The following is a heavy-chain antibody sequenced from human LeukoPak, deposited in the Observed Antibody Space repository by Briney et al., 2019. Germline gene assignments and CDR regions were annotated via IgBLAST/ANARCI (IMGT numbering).Heavy chain of an antibody. D-gene: IGHD5-12*01. J-gene: IGHJ3*02. Sequence: AAVKVSCKASGYTFTSYDINWVRQATGQGLEWMGWMNPNSGNTGYAQKFQGRVTMTRNTSISTAYMELSSLRSEDTAVYYCARGVATMGDAFDIWGQGTMVTVSS. CDR1: GYTFTSYD. CDR2: MNPNSGNT. V-gene: IGHV1-8*01. CDR3: ARGVATMGDAFDI.